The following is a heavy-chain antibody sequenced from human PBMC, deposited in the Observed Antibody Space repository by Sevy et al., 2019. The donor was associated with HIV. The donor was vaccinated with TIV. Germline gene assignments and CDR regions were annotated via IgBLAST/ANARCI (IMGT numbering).Heavy chain of an antibody. V-gene: IGHV4-59*01. J-gene: IGHJ3*01. Sequence: SETLSLTCRVSNGSIRNYFWSWIRQPPGKGLEWIGYISKTGSTNYNPSLKTRVTILSDPSANQFSLKMISVNAADTAIYYCAREKSGNFYTFDVWGQGKMVTVS. CDR1: NGSIRNYF. CDR2: ISKTGST. D-gene: IGHD1-1*01. CDR3: AREKSGNFYTFDV.